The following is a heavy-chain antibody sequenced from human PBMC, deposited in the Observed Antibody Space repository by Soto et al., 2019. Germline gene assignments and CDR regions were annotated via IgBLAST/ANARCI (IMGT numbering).Heavy chain of an antibody. D-gene: IGHD2-2*01. V-gene: IGHV3-30*18. CDR3: AKDGDANCISNSCLGVFDY. CDR1: GFTFSSYG. CDR2: ISYDGSNK. J-gene: IGHJ4*02. Sequence: PGGSLRLSCAASGFTFSSYGMHWVRQAPGKGLEWVAVISYDGSNKYYADSVKGRFTISRDNSKNTLYLQMNSLRAEDTAVYYCAKDGDANCISNSCLGVFDYWGQGTLVTLSS.